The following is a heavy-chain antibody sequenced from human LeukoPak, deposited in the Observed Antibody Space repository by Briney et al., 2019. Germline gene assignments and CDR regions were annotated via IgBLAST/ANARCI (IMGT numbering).Heavy chain of an antibody. Sequence: SVKVSCKASGGTFSSYAISWVRQAPGQGLEWMGGIIPIFGPAHYAQKFQGRVTITADKSTSTAYMELSSLRSEDTAVYYCARERYYGSGSYLGGLDYWGQGTLVTVSS. CDR2: IIPIFGPA. J-gene: IGHJ4*02. D-gene: IGHD3-10*01. V-gene: IGHV1-69*06. CDR3: ARERYYGSGSYLGGLDY. CDR1: GGTFSSYA.